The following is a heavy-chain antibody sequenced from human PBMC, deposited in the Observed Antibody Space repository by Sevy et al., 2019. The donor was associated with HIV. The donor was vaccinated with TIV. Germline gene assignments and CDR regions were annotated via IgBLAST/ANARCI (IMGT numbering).Heavy chain of an antibody. V-gene: IGHV3-53*03. CDR3: AGDRYRSTWYVY. CDR1: EFIVSSNY. D-gene: IGHD6-13*01. Sequence: GGSLRLSCAASEFIVSSNYMTWVRQPPGKGLEWVSSIYSDGNTYYTDSVKGRFTISRDNSKNTLYLQMNTLRAEDTALYYCAGDRYRSTWYVYWGQGTLVTVSS. CDR2: IYSDGNT. J-gene: IGHJ4*02.